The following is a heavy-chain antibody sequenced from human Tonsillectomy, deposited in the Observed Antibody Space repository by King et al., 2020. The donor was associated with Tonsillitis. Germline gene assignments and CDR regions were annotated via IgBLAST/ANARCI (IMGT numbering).Heavy chain of an antibody. J-gene: IGHJ4*02. CDR1: GGSFSGYY. CDR3: ARRLGYFDTSAYHFDY. CDR2: INHVGST. V-gene: IGHV4-34*01. D-gene: IGHD3-22*01. Sequence: VQLQQWGAGLLKPSETLSLTCAVYGGSFSGYYWNWIRQPPGKGLEWIGEINHVGSTNYNPSLKSRVTISVDTSKNQLSLKLNSVTAADTAVYYCARRLGYFDTSAYHFDYWGQGTLVTVSS.